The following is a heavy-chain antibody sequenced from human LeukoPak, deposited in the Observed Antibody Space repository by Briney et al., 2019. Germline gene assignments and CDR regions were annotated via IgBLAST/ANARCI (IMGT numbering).Heavy chain of an antibody. V-gene: IGHV1-3*01. Sequence: SVKVSCKAPGYIFTSYAMHWVRQAPGQRLEWMGWINAGNGNTKYSQKFQGRVTITRDKSASTIYMDLSSLRSEDTAVYYCARGAYILGFCSSTSCSPSLSQASDWGQGTLVTVSS. J-gene: IGHJ4*02. CDR2: INAGNGNT. D-gene: IGHD2-2*01. CDR3: ARGAYILGFCSSTSCSPSLSQASD. CDR1: GYIFTSYA.